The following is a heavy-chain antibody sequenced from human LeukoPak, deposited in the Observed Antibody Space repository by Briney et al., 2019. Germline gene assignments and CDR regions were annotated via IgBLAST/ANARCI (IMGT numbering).Heavy chain of an antibody. Sequence: GGSLRLSCAASGFTFSIYWMSWVRQAPGKGLEWVANINQDGSEKYYVDSVKGRFTISRDNAKNSLYLQMNSLRAEDTALYYCAKSLHGSGSYYNYWGQGTLVTVSS. D-gene: IGHD3-10*01. V-gene: IGHV3-7*03. CDR1: GFTFSIYW. CDR3: AKSLHGSGSYYNY. CDR2: INQDGSEK. J-gene: IGHJ4*02.